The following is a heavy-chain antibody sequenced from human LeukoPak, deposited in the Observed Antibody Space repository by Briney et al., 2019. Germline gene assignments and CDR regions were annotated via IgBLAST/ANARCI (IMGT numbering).Heavy chain of an antibody. CDR1: GFTFSSYS. V-gene: IGHV3-21*01. CDR3: ARNPYGDYSFDY. CDR2: ISSSSSYI. D-gene: IGHD4-17*01. J-gene: IGHJ4*02. Sequence: GSLRLSCAASGFTFSSYSMNWVRQAPGKGLEWVSSISSSSSYIYYADSVKGRFTISRDNAKNSLYLQMNSLRAEDMGVYYCARNPYGDYSFDYWGQGTLVTVSS.